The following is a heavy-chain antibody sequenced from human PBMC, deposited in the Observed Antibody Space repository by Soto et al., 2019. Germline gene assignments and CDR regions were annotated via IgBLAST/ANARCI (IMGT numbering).Heavy chain of an antibody. D-gene: IGHD6-19*01. Sequence: SETLSLTCTVSGGSITYYCSWMRLSPGKGLEWIGYINSNGYSSYNPSLKSRVTLSVDTSKNQFSLKLSSVTAADAAVYYCARHAVHSSGFTDYWGQGTLVTVSS. V-gene: IGHV4-59*08. CDR2: INSNGYS. J-gene: IGHJ4*02. CDR1: GGSITYY. CDR3: ARHAVHSSGFTDY.